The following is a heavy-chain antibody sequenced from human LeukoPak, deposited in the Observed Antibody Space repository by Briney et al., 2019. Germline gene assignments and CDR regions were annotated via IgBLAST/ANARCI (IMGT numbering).Heavy chain of an antibody. D-gene: IGHD3-10*01. J-gene: IGHJ4*02. CDR1: GFTVINNY. CDR2: IYSGDTA. CDR3: ARDGPGSGRGGTRR. Sequence: PGGSLRLSCAASGFTVINNYMNWVRQAPGKGLEWVSLIYSGDTAYYADSVKGRFTISRDSSSNTLYLHMNSLRGEDTALYYCARDGPGSGRGGTRRWGRGTLVTVSS. V-gene: IGHV3-53*01.